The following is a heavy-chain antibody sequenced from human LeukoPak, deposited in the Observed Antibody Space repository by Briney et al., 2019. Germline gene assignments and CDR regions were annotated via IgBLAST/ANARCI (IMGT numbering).Heavy chain of an antibody. V-gene: IGHV3-23*01. J-gene: IGHJ4*02. D-gene: IGHD6-19*01. CDR3: AKPPGEQWLVESDY. CDR2: ISGSGGST. CDR1: GFTFSSYA. Sequence: GGSLRLSCAASGFTFSSYAMSWVRQAPGKGLEWVSAISGSGGSTYYADSVKGRFTISRDNSKNTLYLQMNSLRAEDTAVYYCAKPPGEQWLVESDYWGQGTLVTVSS.